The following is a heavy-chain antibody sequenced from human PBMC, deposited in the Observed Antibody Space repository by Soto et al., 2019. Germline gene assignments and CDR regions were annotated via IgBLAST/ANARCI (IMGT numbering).Heavy chain of an antibody. Sequence: EVPLVESGGGLVQPGGSLRLSCAASGVTVSSNYMSWVRQAPGKGLEWVSVIYSGGSTYYADSVKGRFTIPRDNSKNTLDLQMNSLRAEDTAVYYCARHGYNYGGGYFDYWGQGTLVTVSS. CDR1: GVTVSSNY. V-gene: IGHV3-66*04. CDR3: ARHGYNYGGGYFDY. CDR2: IYSGGST. D-gene: IGHD5-18*01. J-gene: IGHJ4*02.